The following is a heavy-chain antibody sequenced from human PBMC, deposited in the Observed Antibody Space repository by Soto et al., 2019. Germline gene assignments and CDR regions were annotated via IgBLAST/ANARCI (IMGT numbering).Heavy chain of an antibody. CDR2: LYYSGST. J-gene: IGHJ4*02. CDR1: GGSISSSSYY. D-gene: IGHD6-19*01. Sequence: QLQLQESGPGLVKPSETLSLTCTVSGGSISSSSYYWGWIRQPPGKGLEWIGSLYYSGSTYYNPSLKSRVTIAVDTSKNQFSLELSSVTAADTAVYYCARLYSSGWPIRDDYWGQGTLVTVSS. CDR3: ARLYSSGWPIRDDY. V-gene: IGHV4-39*01.